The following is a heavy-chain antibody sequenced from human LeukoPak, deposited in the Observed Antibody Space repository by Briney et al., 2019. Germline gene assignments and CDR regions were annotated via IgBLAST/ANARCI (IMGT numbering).Heavy chain of an antibody. J-gene: IGHJ4*02. CDR2: INHSGST. D-gene: IGHD6-19*01. Sequence: SETLSLTCAVYGGSFSGYYWNWIRQSSGKGLEWIGEINHSGSTNYNPSLKSRVTISVDTSKNQFSLKLSSVTAADTTVYYCARGFGSGWSTPFDYWGQGTLVTVSS. CDR1: GGSFSGYY. V-gene: IGHV4-34*01. CDR3: ARGFGSGWSTPFDY.